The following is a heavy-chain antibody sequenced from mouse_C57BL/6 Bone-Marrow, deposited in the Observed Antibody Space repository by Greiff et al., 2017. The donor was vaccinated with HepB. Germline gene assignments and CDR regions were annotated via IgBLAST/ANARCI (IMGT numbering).Heavy chain of an antibody. CDR2: IRSKSNNYAT. V-gene: IGHV10-1*01. D-gene: IGHD1-1*01. J-gene: IGHJ3*01. CDR1: GFSFNTYA. Sequence: EVQRVESGGGLVQPKGSLTLSCAASGFSFNTYAMNWVRQAPGKGLEWVARIRSKSNNYATYYADSVKDRFTISRDDSESMLYLQMNNLKTEDTAMYYCVRQSYGSSPWFAYWGQGTLVTVSA. CDR3: VRQSYGSSPWFAY.